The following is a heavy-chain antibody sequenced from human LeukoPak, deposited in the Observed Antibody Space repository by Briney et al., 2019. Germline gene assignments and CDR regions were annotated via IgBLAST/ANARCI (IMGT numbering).Heavy chain of an antibody. V-gene: IGHV1-18*01. CDR2: INPYNGNT. CDR3: AREIYGRFDY. CDR1: GYTFTSYG. D-gene: IGHD4-17*01. Sequence: GASVKVSCKASGYTFTSYGISWVRQAPGQGPECMGWINPYNGNTNYALKVQGRVTMTTDTSTSTAYLELRSLRSDDTAIYYCAREIYGRFDYWGQGTLVTVS. J-gene: IGHJ4*02.